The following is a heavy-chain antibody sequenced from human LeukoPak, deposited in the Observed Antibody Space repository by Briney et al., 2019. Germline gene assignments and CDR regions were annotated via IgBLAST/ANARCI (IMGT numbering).Heavy chain of an antibody. V-gene: IGHV3-23*01. CDR1: GFTFSTYT. CDR2: ISGSGGST. D-gene: IGHD3-10*01. Sequence: PGGSLRLSCAASGFTFSTYTMSWVRQAPGKGLEWVSGISGSGGSTYYADSVKGRFTISRDNSKNTLFVQMNSLRAEDTAVYYCAKGMVRGDLDYWGKGTLVSVSS. CDR3: AKGMVRGDLDY. J-gene: IGHJ4*02.